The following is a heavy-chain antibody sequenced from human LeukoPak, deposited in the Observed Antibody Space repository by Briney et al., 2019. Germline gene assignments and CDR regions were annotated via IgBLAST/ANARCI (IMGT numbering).Heavy chain of an antibody. Sequence: GGSLRLSCAASGFTFSSYAMHWVRQAPGKGLEWVAVISYDGSNKYYADSVKGRFTISRDNSKNTLYLQMNSLRAEDTAVYYCAREVLRYFDWLSTNYFDYWGQGTLVTVSS. CDR3: AREVLRYFDWLSTNYFDY. D-gene: IGHD3-9*01. CDR2: ISYDGSNK. V-gene: IGHV3-30*04. CDR1: GFTFSSYA. J-gene: IGHJ4*02.